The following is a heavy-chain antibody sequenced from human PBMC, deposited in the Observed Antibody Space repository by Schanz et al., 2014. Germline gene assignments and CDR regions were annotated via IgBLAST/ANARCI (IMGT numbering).Heavy chain of an antibody. D-gene: IGHD3-16*01. J-gene: IGHJ6*02. V-gene: IGHV4-31*03. Sequence: QVQLQESGPGLVKPSQTLSLTCTVSGASISSGGYYWDWIRLLPGKGLEGIGYISYSGSTSFNPSRKSRLPMSVDTSKNQFSLRLSSVTAADTAVYYCARHGGIPYYPMDVWGQGTTVTVSS. CDR3: ARHGGIPYYPMDV. CDR1: GASISSGGYY. CDR2: ISYSGST.